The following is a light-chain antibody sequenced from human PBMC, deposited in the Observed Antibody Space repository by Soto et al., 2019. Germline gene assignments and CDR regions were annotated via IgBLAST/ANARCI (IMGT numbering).Light chain of an antibody. CDR3: QVWDALSDHYV. V-gene: IGLV3-21*02. Sequence: SYELTQPPSVSVAPGQTARITCEGNHIATKSVHWYQQKPGQAPVLVVYDGSDRPSGIPDRFSGSNSGNTATLTISRVEAGDEADYYCQVWDALSDHYVFGTGTKRTVL. CDR2: DGS. J-gene: IGLJ1*01. CDR1: HIATKS.